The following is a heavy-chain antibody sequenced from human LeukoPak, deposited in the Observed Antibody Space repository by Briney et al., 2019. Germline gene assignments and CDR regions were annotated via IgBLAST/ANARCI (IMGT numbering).Heavy chain of an antibody. D-gene: IGHD5-18*01. V-gene: IGHV3-33*06. CDR2: IWSDGSNK. Sequence: GGSLRLSCAASGFIFSSYGMHWVRQAPGKGLEWVAVIWSDGSNKLYAEYVKGRFSISRDNSKNTLYLQMNSLRAEDTAVYYCAKDHLGLYSYSDYWGQGTLVTVSS. CDR1: GFIFSSYG. CDR3: AKDHLGLYSYSDY. J-gene: IGHJ4*02.